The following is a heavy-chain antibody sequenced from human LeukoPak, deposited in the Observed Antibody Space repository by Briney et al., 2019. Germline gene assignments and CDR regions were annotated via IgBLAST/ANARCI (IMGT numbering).Heavy chain of an antibody. D-gene: IGHD3-3*01. V-gene: IGHV3-23*01. CDR1: GFTFSSYA. CDR2: ISGRGDLE. Sequence: GGSLRLSCSASGFTFSSYAMTWVRQAPGKGLEWVSTISGRGDLEFYTESVKGRFTISRDHSKNTVHLQMDSLRAEDTAIYYCAREGDFWSGYPIDHYYYMDDWGKGTTVTVTS. CDR3: AREGDFWSGYPIDHYYYMDD. J-gene: IGHJ6*03.